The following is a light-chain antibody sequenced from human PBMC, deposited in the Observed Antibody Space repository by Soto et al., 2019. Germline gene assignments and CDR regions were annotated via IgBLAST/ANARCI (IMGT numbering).Light chain of an antibody. J-gene: IGKJ1*01. CDR1: QSISSTY. CDR2: DAS. Sequence: IVLTQSPEPLSLSXGERATLSCRASQSISSTYLTWYHQRPGQAPRLLIYDASRRATGIPDRFSGSGSGTDFSLTISRLEPEDFAVYYCQHYDRARWTVGLGGKVDIK. CDR3: QHYDRARWT. V-gene: IGKV3-20*01.